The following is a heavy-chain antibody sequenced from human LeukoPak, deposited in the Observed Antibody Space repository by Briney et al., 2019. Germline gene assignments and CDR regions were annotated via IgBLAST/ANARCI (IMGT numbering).Heavy chain of an antibody. CDR1: GYSISSGYY. D-gene: IGHD5-24*01. CDR3: ARGRRDGYNLEYFDN. CDR2: IYHSGST. J-gene: IGHJ4*02. V-gene: IGHV4-38-2*02. Sequence: PSETLSLTCTVSGYSISSGYYWGWIRQPPGKGLEWIGSIYHSGSTYYNPSLKSRVTISVDTSKNQFSLKLSSVTAADTAVYYCARGRRDGYNLEYFDNWGQGTLVTVSS.